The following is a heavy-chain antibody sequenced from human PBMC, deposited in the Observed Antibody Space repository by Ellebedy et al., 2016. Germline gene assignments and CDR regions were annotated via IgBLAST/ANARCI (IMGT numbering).Heavy chain of an antibody. J-gene: IGHJ4*02. CDR2: ISSDSSYI. CDR1: GFTFSSYT. CDR3: ARVVGYRSSTSCYMDC. V-gene: IGHV3-21*01. Sequence: GESLKISXAASGFTFSSYTMTWVRQAPGKGLEWVSSISSDSSYIYYGDLVKGRFTISRDNAKNSLYLQMNSLRAEDTAVYYCARVVGYRSSTSCYMDCWGQGTLVTVSS. D-gene: IGHD2-2*02.